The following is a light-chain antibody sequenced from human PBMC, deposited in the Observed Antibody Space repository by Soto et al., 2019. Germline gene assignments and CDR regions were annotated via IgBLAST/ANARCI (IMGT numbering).Light chain of an antibody. CDR3: HQLNTYPWT. Sequence: IQLTQSPSSLSASVGDRVTLTCRASQGINKYLAWYQQKPGRAPKLLIYTASTLQSGVSSRFSGSGSGTEFTLTISSLQPEDFGTYFCHQLNTYPWTFGQGTKVEIK. CDR2: TAS. V-gene: IGKV1-9*01. CDR1: QGINKY. J-gene: IGKJ1*01.